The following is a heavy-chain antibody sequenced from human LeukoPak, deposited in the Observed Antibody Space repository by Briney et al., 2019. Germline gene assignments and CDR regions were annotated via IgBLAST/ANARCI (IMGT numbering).Heavy chain of an antibody. V-gene: IGHV3-73*01. CDR2: IRSRANSYAT. D-gene: IGHD2-15*01. J-gene: IGHJ4*02. Sequence: PGGSLRLSCAASRFTFSGSAMHWVRQASGKGLEWVGRIRSRANSYATADSASVKGRFTIDRDDSKNTAYLQMSSLKAEDTAVYYCTSPRIHCSGGSCYDYWGQGTLVTVSS. CDR1: RFTFSGSA. CDR3: TSPRIHCSGGSCYDY.